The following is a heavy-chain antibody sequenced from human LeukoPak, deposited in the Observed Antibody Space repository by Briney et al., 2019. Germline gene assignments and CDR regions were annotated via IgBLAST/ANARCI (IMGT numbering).Heavy chain of an antibody. V-gene: IGHV3-73*01. CDR1: GFTFSGSA. CDR2: IRSKANSYAT. J-gene: IGHJ3*02. Sequence: GGSLRLSCAASGFTFSGSAMHWVRQASGKGLEWVGRIRSKANSYATAYAASVKGRFTISRDDSKNTAYLQMNSLKTEDTAVYYCTSQKGRAFDIWGQGTMVTVSS. CDR3: TSQKGRAFDI.